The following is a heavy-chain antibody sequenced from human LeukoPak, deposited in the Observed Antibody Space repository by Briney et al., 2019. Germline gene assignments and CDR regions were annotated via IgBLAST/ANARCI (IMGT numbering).Heavy chain of an antibody. CDR3: ARAPQWELRMYSFDY. Sequence: GGSLRLSCAASGFSFSSYAMSWVRQAPGKGLEWVSAISGSGGSTYYADSVKGRFTISRDNAKNSLYLQMNSLRAEDTAVYYCARAPQWELRMYSFDYWGQGTLVTVSS. V-gene: IGHV3-23*01. CDR1: GFSFSSYA. D-gene: IGHD1-26*01. J-gene: IGHJ4*02. CDR2: ISGSGGST.